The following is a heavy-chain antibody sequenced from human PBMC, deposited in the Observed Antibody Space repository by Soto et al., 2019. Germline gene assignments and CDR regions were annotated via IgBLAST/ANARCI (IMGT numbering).Heavy chain of an antibody. V-gene: IGHV3-9*01. D-gene: IGHD2-15*01. Sequence: EVQLVESGGGLVQPGRSLRLSCAASGFTFDVYAMHWVRQAPGKGLEWVSGISWYSGSIGYADSVKGRFTISRDNAKNSLYLQMNSLRAEYTALYYSAKEDKGYCSSGSCSYFDYWGQGTLVTVS. CDR1: GFTFDVYA. CDR3: AKEDKGYCSSGSCSYFDY. J-gene: IGHJ4*02. CDR2: ISWYSGSI.